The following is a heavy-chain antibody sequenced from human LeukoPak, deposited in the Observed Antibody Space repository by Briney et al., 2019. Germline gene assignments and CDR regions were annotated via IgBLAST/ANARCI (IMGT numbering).Heavy chain of an antibody. Sequence: SETLSLTCSVSGGSISTYYWTWIRQPPGKGLEWIGYIYYSGSTNYNPSLKSRVTISLDTSKTQFSLKLSSVTAADTAVYYCARARSSGYPDYWGQGTLVTVSS. CDR3: ARARSSGYPDY. CDR1: GGSISTYY. CDR2: IYYSGST. D-gene: IGHD3-22*01. J-gene: IGHJ4*02. V-gene: IGHV4-59*01.